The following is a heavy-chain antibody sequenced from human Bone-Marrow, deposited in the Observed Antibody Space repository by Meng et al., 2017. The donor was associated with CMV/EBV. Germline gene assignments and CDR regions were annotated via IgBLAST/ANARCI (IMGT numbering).Heavy chain of an antibody. CDR1: GFTFRDYY. CDR3: AKLRGYSFQDYFDY. J-gene: IGHJ4*02. V-gene: IGHV3-11*01. D-gene: IGHD5-18*01. CDR2: ISGSGNHI. Sequence: GESLKISCTTSGFTFRDYYMSWIRQAPGKGLEWVSYISGSGNHIYEADSVKGRFTISRDNAKNSLYLQMNSLRAEDTAVYYCAKLRGYSFQDYFDYWGQGPRVTFSS.